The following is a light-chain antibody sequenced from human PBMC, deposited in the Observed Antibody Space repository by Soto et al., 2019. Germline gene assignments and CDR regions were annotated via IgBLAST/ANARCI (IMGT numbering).Light chain of an antibody. J-gene: IGLJ1*01. V-gene: IGLV1-40*01. CDR2: GNS. CDR3: QSYDSSLSGV. CDR1: SSNIGAGYD. Sequence: SVLTQPPSVSGAPGQRVTISCTGSSSNIGAGYDVHWYQQFPGTAPKLLIYGNSNRPSGVPDRFSGSKSGTSASLAITGLQAEDEADYYCQSYDSSLSGVFGSGTRSPS.